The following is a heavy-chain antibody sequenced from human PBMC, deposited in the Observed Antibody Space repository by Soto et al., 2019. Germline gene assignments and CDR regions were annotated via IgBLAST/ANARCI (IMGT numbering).Heavy chain of an antibody. CDR1: GFTFSSYS. CDR2: ISSSSSYI. J-gene: IGHJ4*02. CDR3: ARGPSYSDSYFDY. V-gene: IGHV3-21*01. Sequence: PGGSLRLSCAASGFTFSSYSMNWVRQAPGKGLEWVSSISSSSSYIYYADSVKGRFTISRDNAKNSLYLQMNSLRAEDTAVYYCARGPSYSDSYFDYWGQGTLVTVSS. D-gene: IGHD4-17*01.